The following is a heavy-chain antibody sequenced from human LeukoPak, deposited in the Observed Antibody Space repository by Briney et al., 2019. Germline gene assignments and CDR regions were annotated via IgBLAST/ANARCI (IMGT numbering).Heavy chain of an antibody. CDR1: RFTFSSYS. Sequence: GGSLRLSCAASRFTFSSYSMNWVRQAPGKGLEWVSSISSSSTYIYYADSVKGRFTISRDNAKNSLYLQMNSLRAEDTAVYYCARDWDIYCGGDCYSADYWGQGTLVTVSS. CDR2: ISSSSTYI. J-gene: IGHJ4*02. V-gene: IGHV3-21*01. CDR3: ARDWDIYCGGDCYSADY. D-gene: IGHD2-21*02.